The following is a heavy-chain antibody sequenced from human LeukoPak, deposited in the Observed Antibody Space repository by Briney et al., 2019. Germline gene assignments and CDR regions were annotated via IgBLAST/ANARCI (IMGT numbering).Heavy chain of an antibody. J-gene: IGHJ4*02. V-gene: IGHV3-7*01. Sequence: GGSLRLSCVDSGFTFSSYSMSCVRQAPGKGLEWVANIKEDGSVKYYVGSVKGRFTISRDNAKNSLYLQVNSLRAEDTAGYYCARDHVDGFFVNWGQGPLVTVSS. CDR2: IKEDGSVK. D-gene: IGHD3-10*01. CDR1: GFTFSSYS. CDR3: ARDHVDGFFVN.